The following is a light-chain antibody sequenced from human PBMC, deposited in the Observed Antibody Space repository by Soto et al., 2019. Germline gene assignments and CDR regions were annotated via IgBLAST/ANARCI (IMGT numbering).Light chain of an antibody. J-gene: IGKJ2*01. V-gene: IGKV3-20*01. CDR1: QSVRSSY. CDR3: QQYGSSPRYT. Sequence: EMVLTQSPGTLSLSPGERATLSCRASQSVRSSYLAWYQQRPGQAPRLLIYAASTRATGIPDRFSGSGSGTDFTLTISSLEPEDFAVYYCQQYGSSPRYTFGQGTKLEIK. CDR2: AAS.